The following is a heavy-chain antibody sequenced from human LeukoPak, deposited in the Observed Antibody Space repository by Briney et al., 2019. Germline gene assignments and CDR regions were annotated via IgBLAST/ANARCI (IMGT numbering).Heavy chain of an antibody. J-gene: IGHJ4*02. D-gene: IGHD3-10*01. Sequence: PSETLSLTCAVYGGSFSGSYCSWVRQPPGKGLEWIGEVNHRGSTTYNPSLMSRVTISVDTSQNQFSLRLSSVTAADTAVYYCSGGTYYYASGSYPWEVPLLWGLGTLVAVSS. CDR2: VNHRGST. CDR1: GGSFSGSY. V-gene: IGHV4-34*01. CDR3: SGGTYYYASGSYPWEVPLL.